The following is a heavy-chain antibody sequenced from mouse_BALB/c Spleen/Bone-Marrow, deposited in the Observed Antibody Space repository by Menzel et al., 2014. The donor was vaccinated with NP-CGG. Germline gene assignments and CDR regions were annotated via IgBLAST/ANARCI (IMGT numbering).Heavy chain of an antibody. Sequence: VKLQESGAEVMRPGSSVNISCKASGYAFSNYGMNWVKQRPGQGLEWIGQIYPGDGDTNYNGKFKGRVTLTADKSSSTAYMQLSSLTSEDSAVYFCASVYDYGRGYAMDYWGQGTSATVSS. CDR1: GYAFSNYG. CDR2: IYPGDGDT. J-gene: IGHJ4*01. CDR3: ASVYDYGRGYAMDY. V-gene: IGHV1-80*01. D-gene: IGHD2-4*01.